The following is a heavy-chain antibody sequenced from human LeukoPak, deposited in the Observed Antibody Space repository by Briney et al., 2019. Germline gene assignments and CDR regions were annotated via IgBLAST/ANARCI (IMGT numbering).Heavy chain of an antibody. CDR3: ARGRAQAYYFDY. Sequence: SVKVSCKASGGTFSSYTISWVRQAPGQGLEWMGRIIPILGIANYAQKFQGRVTITADKSTSTAYMELSSLRSEDTAVYSCARGRAQAYYFDYWGQGTLVTVSS. CDR2: IIPILGIA. CDR1: GGTFSSYT. V-gene: IGHV1-69*02. J-gene: IGHJ4*02.